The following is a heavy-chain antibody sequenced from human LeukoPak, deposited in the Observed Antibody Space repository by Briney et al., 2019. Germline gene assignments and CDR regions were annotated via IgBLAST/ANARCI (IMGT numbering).Heavy chain of an antibody. J-gene: IGHJ3*02. CDR1: GGSFSGYY. CDR3: ASYGMEGCCSSTSCSDAFDI. V-gene: IGHV4-34*01. Sequence: SETLSLTCAVSGGSFSGYYWSWIRQPPGKGLEWIGEINHSGSTYYNPSLKSRVTISADTSKNQFSLKLSSVTAADTAVYYCASYGMEGCCSSTSCSDAFDIWGQGTMVTVSS. D-gene: IGHD2-2*01. CDR2: INHSGST.